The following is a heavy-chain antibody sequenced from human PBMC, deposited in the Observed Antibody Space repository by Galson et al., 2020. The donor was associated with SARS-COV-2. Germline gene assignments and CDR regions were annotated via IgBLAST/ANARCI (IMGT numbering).Heavy chain of an antibody. CDR1: GGSFSGYY. V-gene: IGHV4-34*01. CDR3: AGEENFFLVGAATRRGYFED. D-gene: IGHD2-15*01. CDR2: INSSGRT. J-gene: IGHJ4*02. Sequence: SETLSLTCAVYGGSFSGYYWSWIRQPPGKGLEWIGEINSSGRTNYNPTLKSRVTISEDTSKNHFSLKLSSVTAADTAVYYCAGEENFFLVGAATRRGYFEDWGRGSLAAVSS.